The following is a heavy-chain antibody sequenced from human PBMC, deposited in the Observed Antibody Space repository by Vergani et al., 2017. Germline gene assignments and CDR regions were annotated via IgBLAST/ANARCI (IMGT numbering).Heavy chain of an antibody. V-gene: IGHV3-64D*06. J-gene: IGHJ4*02. CDR1: GFTFSSFA. CDR3: ANIAAPGPRGRGTGN. D-gene: IGHD6-13*01. Sequence: EVQLVESGGGLVQPGGSLRLSCSTFGFTFSSFAMYWVRQAPGKGLESVSSISTNGGTTYYADSVKGRFTISRDNSESTLHLQMTSLRAEDTAVYYCANIAAPGPRGRGTGNWGQGTLVTVSS. CDR2: ISTNGGTT.